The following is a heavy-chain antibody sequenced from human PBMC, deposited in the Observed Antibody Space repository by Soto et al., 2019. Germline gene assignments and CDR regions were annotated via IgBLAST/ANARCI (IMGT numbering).Heavy chain of an antibody. CDR3: ARVNQMVQDAFDI. CDR2: INPNSGGT. J-gene: IGHJ3*02. V-gene: IGHV1-2*04. CDR1: GYTFTGYY. D-gene: IGHD2-8*01. Sequence: ASVKVSCKASGYTFTGYYMHWVRQAPGQGLEWMGWINPNSGGTNYAQKFQGWVTMTRDTSISTAYMELSRLRSDDTAVYYCARVNQMVQDAFDIWGQGTMVTVSS.